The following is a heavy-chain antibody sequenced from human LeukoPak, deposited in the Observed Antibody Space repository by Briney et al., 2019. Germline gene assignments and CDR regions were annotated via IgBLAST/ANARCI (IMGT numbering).Heavy chain of an antibody. CDR3: ARLLVRGVTADY. CDR2: IIPILGIA. D-gene: IGHD3-10*01. Sequence: ASVKVSCRASGGTFSSYVISWVRQAPGQGLEWMGRIIPILGIANYAQKFQGRVTITADKSTSTAYMELSSLRSEDTAVYYCARLLVRGVTADYWGQGTLVTVSS. CDR1: GGTFSSYV. J-gene: IGHJ4*02. V-gene: IGHV1-69*04.